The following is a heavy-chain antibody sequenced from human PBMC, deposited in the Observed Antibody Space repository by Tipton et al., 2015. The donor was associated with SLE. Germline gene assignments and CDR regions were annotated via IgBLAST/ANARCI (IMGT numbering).Heavy chain of an antibody. D-gene: IGHD6-19*01. V-gene: IGHV4-39*01. Sequence: LRLSCIASGFNCSTFWMSWIRQSPGKGLEWLGSIYYSGNTYYNPSLKSRVTISVDTSKNQISLKLRSVTATDMAVYYCAGTPWLVRFEYWGQGTLVNVSS. CDR1: GFNCSTFW. J-gene: IGHJ4*02. CDR2: IYYSGNT. CDR3: AGTPWLVRFEY.